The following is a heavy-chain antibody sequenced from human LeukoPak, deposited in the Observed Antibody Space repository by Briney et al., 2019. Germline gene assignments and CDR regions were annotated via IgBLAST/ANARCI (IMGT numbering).Heavy chain of an antibody. J-gene: IGHJ4*02. Sequence: GGSLRLSCAASGFAFSSFVMHWVRQAPGRGLEWVAVISYDGTNRYFADSVKGRFAISRDNSKNTLFLQMNSLRAEDTAAYYCAKVRAPSGWFNSDYWGQGTLVTVSS. CDR1: GFAFSSFV. CDR2: ISYDGTNR. CDR3: AKVRAPSGWFNSDY. V-gene: IGHV3-30*09. D-gene: IGHD6-19*01.